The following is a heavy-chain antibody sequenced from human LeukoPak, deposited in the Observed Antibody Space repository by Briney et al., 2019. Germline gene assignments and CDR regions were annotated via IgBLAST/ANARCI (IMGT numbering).Heavy chain of an antibody. D-gene: IGHD3-9*01. CDR2: IIPIFGTA. CDR3: ARAEAGYDILTGYPPYYYYYMDV. Sequence: SVKVSCKASGGTFSSYAISWVRQAPGQGLEWMGGIIPIFGTANYAQKFQGRVTINTDESTSIAYMELSSLRSEDTAVYYCARAEAGYDILTGYPPYYYYYMDVWGKGTTVTVSS. CDR1: GGTFSSYA. V-gene: IGHV1-69*05. J-gene: IGHJ6*03.